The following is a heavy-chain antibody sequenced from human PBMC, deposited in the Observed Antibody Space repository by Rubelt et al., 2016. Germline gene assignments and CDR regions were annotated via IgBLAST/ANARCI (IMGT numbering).Heavy chain of an antibody. CDR1: GGSFSGYY. Sequence: QVQLQQWGAGLLKPSETLSLTCAVYGGSFSGYYWSWIRQPPGKGLEWIGEINHSGSTNYNPSLKSRVTISVDTSKNQFSLKLGAVTAADTAVHYCASQGYSSGWSAEYFQHWGQGTLVTVSS. D-gene: IGHD6-19*01. CDR2: INHSGST. CDR3: ASQGYSSGWSAEYFQH. J-gene: IGHJ1*01. V-gene: IGHV4-34*01.